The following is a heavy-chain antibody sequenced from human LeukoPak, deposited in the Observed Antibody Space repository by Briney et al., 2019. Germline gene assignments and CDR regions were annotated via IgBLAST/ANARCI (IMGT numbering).Heavy chain of an antibody. CDR1: GFTVSSNS. D-gene: IGHD4/OR15-4a*01. Sequence: PGGPLRLSCTVSGFTVSSNSMSWVRQAPGKGLEWVSFIYSDNTHYSDSVKGRFTISRDNSKNTLYLQMNSLRAEDTAVYYCARRAGAYSHPCDYWGQGTLVTVSS. CDR3: ARRAGAYSHPCDY. J-gene: IGHJ4*02. CDR2: IYSDNT. V-gene: IGHV3-53*01.